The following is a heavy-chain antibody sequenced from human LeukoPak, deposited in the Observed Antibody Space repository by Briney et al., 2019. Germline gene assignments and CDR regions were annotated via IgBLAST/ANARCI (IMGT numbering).Heavy chain of an antibody. CDR2: ISSSSSYI. V-gene: IGHV3-21*01. D-gene: IGHD3-22*01. J-gene: IGHJ4*02. CDR1: GFTFSSYS. Sequence: PGGSLRLSCAASGFTFSSYSMNWVRQAPGKGLEWVSSISSSSSYIYYADSVKGRFTISRDNAKNSLYLQMNSLRAEDTAVYYCARGGNYHDTSGLFDSWGQGTLVTVSS. CDR3: ARGGNYHDTSGLFDS.